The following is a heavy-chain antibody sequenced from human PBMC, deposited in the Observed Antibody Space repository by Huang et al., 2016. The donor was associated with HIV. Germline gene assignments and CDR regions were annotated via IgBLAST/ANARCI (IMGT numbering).Heavy chain of an antibody. J-gene: IGHJ6*03. Sequence: QVQLVQSGAEVKKPGSSVKVSCKASGDTLSNYAISWVRQAPGQGLEWMGGIIPSFGSANHVRKFRGRCTITADESTSTAYMELSSLTSEDTAVYYCARSPNLIATASIKNYYYYMDVWGKGTTVTVSS. CDR3: ARSPNLIATASIKNYYYYMDV. CDR1: GDTLSNYA. CDR2: IIPSFGSA. V-gene: IGHV1-69*13. D-gene: IGHD6-13*01.